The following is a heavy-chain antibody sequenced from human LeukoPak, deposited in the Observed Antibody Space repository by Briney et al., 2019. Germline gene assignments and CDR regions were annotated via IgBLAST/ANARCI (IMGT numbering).Heavy chain of an antibody. CDR1: GFTFSSYA. J-gene: IGHJ4*02. D-gene: IGHD3-22*01. CDR2: ISGSGGST. Sequence: GGSLRLSCAASGFTFSSYAMSWVRPAPGKGLEWVSAISGSGGSTYYADSVKGRFTISRDNSKNTLYLQMNSLRAEDTAVYYCAKFMGDSSGYYSSREYDYWGQGTLVTVSS. V-gene: IGHV3-23*01. CDR3: AKFMGDSSGYYSSREYDY.